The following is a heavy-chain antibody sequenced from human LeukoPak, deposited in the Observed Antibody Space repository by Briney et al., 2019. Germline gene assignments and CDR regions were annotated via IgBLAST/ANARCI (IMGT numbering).Heavy chain of an antibody. D-gene: IGHD2-15*01. CDR2: TYYRSRWFT. CDR3: ARAGLLVEFGY. J-gene: IGHJ4*02. Sequence: SQTLSLTCAISGDSVSSNSGSWNWIRQSPSRGLEWLGRTYYRSRWFTDYALSVKSRITINPDTSKNHFSLQLNSVTPEDTAVYYCARAGLLVEFGYWGQGSLVTVSS. V-gene: IGHV6-1*01. CDR1: GDSVSSNSGS.